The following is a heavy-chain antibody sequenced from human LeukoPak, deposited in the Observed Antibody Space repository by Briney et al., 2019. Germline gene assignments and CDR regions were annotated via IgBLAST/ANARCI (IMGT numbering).Heavy chain of an antibody. CDR1: GYTFTGYY. CDR3: ARGRQWLADY. D-gene: IGHD6-19*01. V-gene: IGHV1-2*02. J-gene: IGHJ4*02. CDR2: INPNTGAT. Sequence: ASVKVSCKPSGYTFTGYYLHWVRQAPGQGLEWMGWINPNTGATIYAEKFQGRVTMTRDTSIDTAYMEMRSLRSDDTAVYYCARGRQWLADYWGQGTLVTVSS.